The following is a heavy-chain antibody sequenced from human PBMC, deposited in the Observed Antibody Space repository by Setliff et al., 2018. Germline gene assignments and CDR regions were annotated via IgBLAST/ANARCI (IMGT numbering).Heavy chain of an antibody. CDR3: AKEERLHGDYEAFDY. V-gene: IGHV3-48*03. CDR2: ISSSGSTI. D-gene: IGHD4-17*01. J-gene: IGHJ4*02. CDR1: GLTFSSYE. Sequence: GGSLRLSCGVFGLTFSSYEMIWVRQAPGKGLEWVSYISSSGSTIYYADSVKGRFTISRDNSKNTLYLQMNSLRAEDTAVYYCAKEERLHGDYEAFDYWGQGTLVTVSS.